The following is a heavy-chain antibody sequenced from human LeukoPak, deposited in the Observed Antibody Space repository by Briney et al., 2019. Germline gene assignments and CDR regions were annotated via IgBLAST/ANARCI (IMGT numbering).Heavy chain of an antibody. CDR2: IYSGGST. V-gene: IGHV3-53*01. D-gene: IGHD3-22*01. CDR3: ARGTSSGYFQLYFDY. CDR1: GLTVSSNY. J-gene: IGHJ4*02. Sequence: GGSLRLSCAASGLTVSSNYMTWVRQAPGKGLEWVSVIYSGGSTYYADSVKGRFTISRDNSKNTLYLQMNSLRAEDTAVYCCARGTSSGYFQLYFDYWGQGTLVTVSS.